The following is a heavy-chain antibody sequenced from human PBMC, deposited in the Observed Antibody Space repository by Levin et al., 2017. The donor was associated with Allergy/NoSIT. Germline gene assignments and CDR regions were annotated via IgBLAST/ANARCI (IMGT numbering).Heavy chain of an antibody. CDR2: SNHGGIT. Sequence: SPTLSLTCAVHGGSFSDTYWSWLRQPPGKGLEWIGESNHGGITNYNPSLKSRVTISVDTSKNQFSLKLSSVTAADTALYYCAAYNYGSLDYWGQGTLVTVSS. J-gene: IGHJ4*02. CDR1: GGSFSDTY. D-gene: IGHD5-18*01. V-gene: IGHV4-34*01. CDR3: AAYNYGSLDY.